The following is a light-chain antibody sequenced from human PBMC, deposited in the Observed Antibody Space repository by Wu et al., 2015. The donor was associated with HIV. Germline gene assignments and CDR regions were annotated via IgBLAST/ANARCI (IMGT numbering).Light chain of an antibody. CDR2: KAS. Sequence: DIQMTQSPSSLSASVGDRVSITCRATENINDHLAWYKHRPGKVPELLISKASTFDTDAPTRFSGSGSGTEFTLTINYLQPDDIATYYCQQYESYWTFGQGTKVEIK. V-gene: IGKV1-5*03. J-gene: IGKJ1*01. CDR3: QQYESYWT. CDR1: ENINDH.